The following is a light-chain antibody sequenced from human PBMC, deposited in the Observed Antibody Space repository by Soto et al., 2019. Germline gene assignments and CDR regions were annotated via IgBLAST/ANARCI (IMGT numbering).Light chain of an antibody. CDR3: MQALQAPYT. CDR1: QSLLYSNGYNY. CDR2: LGS. V-gene: IGKV2-28*01. J-gene: IGKJ2*01. Sequence: DIVMTQSPLSLPVTPGEPASISCRSSQSLLYSNGYNYLLWYLQKPGQSPQLLIYLGSNRASGVPDRFSGSGSGTDFTLKISRVEAEDVGVYYCMQALQAPYTFGQGTKLEIK.